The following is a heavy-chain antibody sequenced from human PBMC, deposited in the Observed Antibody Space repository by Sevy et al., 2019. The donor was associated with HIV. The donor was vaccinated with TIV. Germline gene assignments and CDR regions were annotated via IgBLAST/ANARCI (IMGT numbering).Heavy chain of an antibody. V-gene: IGHV3-23*01. CDR2: ISGSGGST. J-gene: IGHJ3*02. D-gene: IGHD6-13*01. CDR1: GFTFSSYA. Sequence: GGSLRLSCAASGFTFSSYAMSWVRQAPGKGLEWVSAISGSGGSTYYADSVKGRFTISRDNSENTLYLQMNSLRAEDTAVYYCVKGGSISATGNDAFDIWGQGTMVTVSS. CDR3: VKGGSISATGNDAFDI.